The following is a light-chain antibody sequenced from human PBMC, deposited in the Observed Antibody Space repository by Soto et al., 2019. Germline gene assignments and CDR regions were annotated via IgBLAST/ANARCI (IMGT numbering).Light chain of an antibody. Sequence: QSVLTQPPSVSGAPGQRVTISCTGTSNDVGGYNYVSWFQQHPGKAPKLLIFEVSNRPSGVSHRFSGSKSGNTASLTISGLQAEDEADYYCSSFTSTSTFVFGSGTKVTVL. CDR2: EVS. J-gene: IGLJ1*01. V-gene: IGLV2-14*01. CDR3: SSFTSTSTFV. CDR1: SNDVGGYNY.